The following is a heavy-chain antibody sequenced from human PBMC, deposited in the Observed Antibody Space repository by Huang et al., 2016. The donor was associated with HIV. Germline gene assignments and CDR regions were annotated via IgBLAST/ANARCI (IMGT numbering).Heavy chain of an antibody. CDR2: IKPHSGDT. CDR1: G. J-gene: IGHJ4*02. Sequence: QVQLVQSGAEVKKPGASVKVSCKASGQGLEWMGWIKPHSGDTIYAQRLQGSLTMTRDLSTSTAYMDLRRLRSDDTAMYYCVTVPGDIPYWGQGTLVTVSS. CDR3: VTVPGDIPY. D-gene: IGHD3-9*01. V-gene: IGHV1-2*02.